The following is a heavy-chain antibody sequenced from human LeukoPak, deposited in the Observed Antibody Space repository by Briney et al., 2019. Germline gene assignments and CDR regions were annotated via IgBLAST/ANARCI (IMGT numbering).Heavy chain of an antibody. CDR2: ISSSSSYI. D-gene: IGHD6-13*01. V-gene: IGHV3-21*01. CDR1: GFTISSYS. Sequence: GGSLRLSCAASGFTISSYSMNWVRQAPGKGLEWVSSISSSSSYIYYADSVKGRFTISRDNAKNSLYLQMNSLIAEDTAVYYCARTIAAAGTLDFDYWGQGTLVTVSS. CDR3: ARTIAAAGTLDFDY. J-gene: IGHJ4*02.